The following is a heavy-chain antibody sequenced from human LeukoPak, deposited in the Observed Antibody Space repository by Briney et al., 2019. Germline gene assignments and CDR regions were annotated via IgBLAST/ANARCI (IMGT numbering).Heavy chain of an antibody. D-gene: IGHD5-24*01. J-gene: IGHJ4*02. CDR2: INPNSGGT. CDR3: ARDKGEMATIIGY. Sequence: ASVKVFCKASGYTFTGYYMHGVRQASGQALEWMGWINPNSGGTNYAQKFQGRVTMTRDTSISTAYKELSRLRSDDTAVYYRARDKGEMATIIGYWGQGTLVTVSS. V-gene: IGHV1-2*02. CDR1: GYTFTGYY.